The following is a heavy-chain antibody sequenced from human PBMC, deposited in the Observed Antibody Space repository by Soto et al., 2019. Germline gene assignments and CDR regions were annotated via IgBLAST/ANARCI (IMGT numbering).Heavy chain of an antibody. CDR3: ASISTSAAIFYYYGMDV. D-gene: IGHD3-9*01. Sequence: XSVKVSCKASVYTFTSCYMHWVRQAPGQGLEWMGIINPSGGSTSYAQKFQGRVTMTRDTSTSTVYMELSSLRSEDTAVYYCASISTSAAIFYYYGMDVWGQGTTVTVSS. J-gene: IGHJ6*02. V-gene: IGHV1-46*01. CDR1: VYTFTSCY. CDR2: INPSGGST.